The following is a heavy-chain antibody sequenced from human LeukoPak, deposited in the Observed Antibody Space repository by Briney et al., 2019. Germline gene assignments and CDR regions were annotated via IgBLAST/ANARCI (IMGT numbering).Heavy chain of an antibody. CDR3: AKSRSSSYNRFDY. CDR1: GFTFTTYW. V-gene: IGHV3-23*01. J-gene: IGHJ4*02. CDR2: LSGTGGT. Sequence: PGGSLRLSCAASGFTFTTYWMHWVRQAPGKGLEWVSALSGTGGTYYADSVKGRFTISRDNSKNTLHLHMNSLRAEDTAIYYCAKSRSSSYNRFDYWGQGTLVTVSS. D-gene: IGHD6-13*01.